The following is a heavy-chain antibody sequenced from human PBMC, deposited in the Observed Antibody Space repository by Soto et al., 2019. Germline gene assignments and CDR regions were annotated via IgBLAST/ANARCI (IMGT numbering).Heavy chain of an antibody. V-gene: IGHV3-30-3*01. D-gene: IGHD3-22*01. CDR1: GFTFRGYA. Sequence: PGGSLRLSCGASGFTFRGYAMHWVRQSPGKGLEWVAVISYDGSNKHYADSVKGRFSNYQDNSKNMLYLEMDSVSTEGTAVYYCVRSMIIVFRLIGLDYWGQGTLVTVSS. CDR2: ISYDGSNK. J-gene: IGHJ4*02. CDR3: VRSMIIVFRLIGLDY.